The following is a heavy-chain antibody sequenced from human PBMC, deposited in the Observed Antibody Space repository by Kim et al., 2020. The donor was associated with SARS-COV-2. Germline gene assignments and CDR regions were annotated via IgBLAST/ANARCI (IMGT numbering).Heavy chain of an antibody. CDR2: IYYSGST. J-gene: IGHJ6*02. V-gene: IGHV4-39*01. CDR1: GGSISSSSYY. CDR3: ARHPGGPEHRHYGSGSYSYYYGMDV. D-gene: IGHD3-10*01. Sequence: SETLSLTCTVSGGSISSSSYYWVWIRQPPGKGLEWIGSIYYSGSTYYNPSLKSPVTISVDTSKNQFSLKLSSVTAADTAVYYCARHPGGPEHRHYGSGSYSYYYGMDVWGQGTPVTVSS.